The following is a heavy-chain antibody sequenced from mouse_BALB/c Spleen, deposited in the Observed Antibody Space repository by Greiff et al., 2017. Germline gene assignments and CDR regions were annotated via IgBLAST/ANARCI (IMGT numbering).Heavy chain of an antibody. D-gene: IGHD2-4*01. CDR3: EGLRFAY. CDR1: GFNIKDTY. CDR2: IDPANGNT. V-gene: IGHV14-3*02. Sequence: EVQLQQSGAELVKPGASVKLSCTASGFNIKDTYMHWVKQRPEQGLEWIGRIDPANGNTKYDPKFQGTATITADKSSNTAYLQLSSLTSEDTAVYYCEGLRFAYWGQGTLVTVSA. J-gene: IGHJ3*01.